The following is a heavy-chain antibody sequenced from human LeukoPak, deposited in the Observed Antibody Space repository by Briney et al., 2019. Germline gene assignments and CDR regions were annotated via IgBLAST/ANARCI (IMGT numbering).Heavy chain of an antibody. V-gene: IGHV3-23*01. CDR1: GFTFRSLA. D-gene: IGHD1-26*01. CDR3: ATDLDLASSGSFYFDY. Sequence: HGGSLRLSCAASGFTFRSLAMSWVRQAPGKGLEWVSSISVSGGTTYYADSMKGRFTISRDNSKNTLYLQMNSLRAEDTAVYYCATDLDLASSGSFYFDYWGQGTLVTVSS. CDR2: ISVSGGTT. J-gene: IGHJ4*02.